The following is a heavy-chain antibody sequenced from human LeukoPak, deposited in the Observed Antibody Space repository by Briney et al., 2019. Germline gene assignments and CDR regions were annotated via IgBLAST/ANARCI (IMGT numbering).Heavy chain of an antibody. CDR3: ARERPRGGAFDI. J-gene: IGHJ3*02. CDR1: GGTFSSYA. V-gene: IGHV1-69*13. CDR2: IIPIFSTA. Sequence: ASVTVSCKVSGGTFSSYAFSWVRKAPGQGLEWMGGIIPIFSTANYAPKFQGRVTITANESTSTAYKELSSLRSEDTAVYYCARERPRGGAFDIWGQGTMVTVSS. D-gene: IGHD6-25*01.